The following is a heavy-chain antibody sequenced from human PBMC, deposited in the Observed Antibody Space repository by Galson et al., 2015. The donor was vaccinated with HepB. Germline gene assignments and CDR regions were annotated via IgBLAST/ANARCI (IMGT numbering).Heavy chain of an antibody. V-gene: IGHV3-48*01. D-gene: IGHD6-13*01. J-gene: IGHJ2*01. CDR2: ISSSSTI. CDR1: GFTFSSYS. CDR3: ARQVSSSRRVTYFDL. Sequence: SLRLSCAASGFTFSSYSMNWVGQAPGEGLEWGSYISSSSTIYYADSVKGRFTISRDNAKNSLYLQMNSLRAEDTAVYYCARQVSSSRRVTYFDLWGRGTLVTVSS.